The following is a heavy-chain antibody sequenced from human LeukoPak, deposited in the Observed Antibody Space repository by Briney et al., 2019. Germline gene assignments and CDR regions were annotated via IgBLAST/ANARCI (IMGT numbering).Heavy chain of an antibody. CDR1: GFTFSSYA. CDR3: AKVVAMAGTLGLDP. D-gene: IGHD6-19*01. CDR2: ISGSGGST. J-gene: IGHJ5*02. V-gene: IGHV3-23*01. Sequence: GGSLRLSCAASGFTFSSYAMSWVRQAPGKGLEWVSAISGSGGSTYYADSVKGRFTISRDNSKNTLYLQMNSLRAEDTAVYYCAKVVAMAGTLGLDPWGQGTLVTVSS.